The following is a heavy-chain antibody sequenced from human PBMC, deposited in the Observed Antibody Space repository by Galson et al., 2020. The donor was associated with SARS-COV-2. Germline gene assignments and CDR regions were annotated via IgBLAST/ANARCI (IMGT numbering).Heavy chain of an antibody. CDR1: GFTFGDYA. D-gene: IGHD3-3*01. CDR2: IRSKAYGGTT. CDR3: TRDIDYDFWSGYHYYYYYGMDV. J-gene: IGHJ6*02. V-gene: IGHV3-49*03. Sequence: GGSLRLSCTASGFTFGDYAMSWFRQAPGKGLEWVGFIRSKAYGGTTEYAAPVKGRFTISRDDSKSIAYLQMNSLKTEDTAVYYCTRDIDYDFWSGYHYYYYYGMDVWGQGTTVTVSS.